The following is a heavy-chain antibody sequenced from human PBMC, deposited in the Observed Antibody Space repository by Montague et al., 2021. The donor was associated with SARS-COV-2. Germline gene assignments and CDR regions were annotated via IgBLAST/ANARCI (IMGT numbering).Heavy chain of an antibody. Sequence: SETLSLTCTVSGGSISSNYYYWDWIRQPPGKGLEWIGSIYDSGSTYYNPSLKSRVTISVDTSKNHFSLKLNSVTAADTAVYYCARRGRKPLPVATTIGGFDVCDQGTMITVSS. V-gene: IGHV4-39*02. CDR1: GGSISSNYYY. D-gene: IGHD5-12*01. CDR2: IYDSGST. CDR3: ARRGRKPLPVATTIGGFDV. J-gene: IGHJ3*01.